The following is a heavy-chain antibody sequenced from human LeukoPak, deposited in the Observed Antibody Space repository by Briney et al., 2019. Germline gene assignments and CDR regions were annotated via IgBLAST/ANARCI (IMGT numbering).Heavy chain of an antibody. CDR3: ATQREDYYDSSGHFDY. Sequence: SETLSLTCTVSGGSISSSSYYWGWIRQPPGKGLEWIGSIYYSGSTYYNPPLKSRVTISVDTSKNQFSLKLSSVTAADTAVYYCATQREDYYDSSGHFDYWGQGILVTVSS. CDR2: IYYSGST. CDR1: GGSISSSSYY. V-gene: IGHV4-39*01. D-gene: IGHD3-22*01. J-gene: IGHJ4*02.